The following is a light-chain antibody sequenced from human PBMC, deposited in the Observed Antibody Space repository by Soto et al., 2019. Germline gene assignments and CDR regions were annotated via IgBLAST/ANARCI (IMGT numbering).Light chain of an antibody. V-gene: IGKV1-39*01. CDR1: QSISTY. J-gene: IGKJ1*01. Sequence: DIQMTQSPSSLSASVGDRVTITCRASQSISTYLNWYQQKPGEAPXLXXYDSSTLQSGVPSRFSGSGFGAEFTLTVSSLQPEDFATYYCQQSYSNPTWTFGQGTKVDIK. CDR2: DSS. CDR3: QQSYSNPTWT.